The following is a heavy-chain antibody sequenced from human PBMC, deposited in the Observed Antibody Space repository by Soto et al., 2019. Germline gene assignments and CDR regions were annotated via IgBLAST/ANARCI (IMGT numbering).Heavy chain of an antibody. CDR1: GGSVSSRSHF. CDR3: ARYDAESVSNKLDP. D-gene: IGHD5-12*01. Sequence: EQLQESGPGVVKPSDTLSVTCTVSGGSVSSRSHFWSWIRQPPGGGLQWIGYIYYTGNTNYSPSLKSRATLSVDTSRNQFSLRLTSVTAADTAIYYCARYDAESVSNKLDPWGQGTLVTVSS. J-gene: IGHJ5*02. V-gene: IGHV4-61*01. CDR2: IYYTGNT.